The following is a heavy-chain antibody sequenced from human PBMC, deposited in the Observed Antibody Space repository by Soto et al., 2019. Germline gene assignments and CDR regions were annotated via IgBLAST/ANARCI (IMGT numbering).Heavy chain of an antibody. J-gene: IGHJ4*02. V-gene: IGHV3-23*01. D-gene: IGHD6-13*01. CDR2: VCGGGGST. CDR3: SKDSSRMAAAPFFDY. CDR1: GVSFSSYA. Sequence: GGSLRLSCGACGVSFSSYAMSWVRQDQGTGLQWVSAVCGGGGSTYYTDSVKPRCTISLHNAKDTLYLQINSLRAEDTAGYYCSKDSSRMAAAPFFDYWGQVTLVTVSS.